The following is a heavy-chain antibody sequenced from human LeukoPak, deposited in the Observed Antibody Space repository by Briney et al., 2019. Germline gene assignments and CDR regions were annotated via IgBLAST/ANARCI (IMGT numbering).Heavy chain of an antibody. CDR3: AKVGGYYRADYYFDY. D-gene: IGHD3-3*01. Sequence: GGSLRLSCAASGFTFDDYAMHWVRQAPGKGLEWVSGISWNSGSIGYADSVKGRFTISRDNAKNSLYLQMNSLRAEDTALYYCAKVGGYYRADYYFDYWGQETLVTVSS. CDR1: GFTFDDYA. J-gene: IGHJ4*02. CDR2: ISWNSGSI. V-gene: IGHV3-9*01.